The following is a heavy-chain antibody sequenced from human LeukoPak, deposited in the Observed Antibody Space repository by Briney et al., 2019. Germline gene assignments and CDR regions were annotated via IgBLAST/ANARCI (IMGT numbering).Heavy chain of an antibody. CDR2: ISGSGGST. CDR1: GFTFSSYA. Sequence: PGGSLRLSCAASGFTFSSYAMSWVRQAPGKGLEWVSAISGSGGSTYYADSVKGRFTISRDNAKNSLYLQVNSLRAEDTAVYYCARYTGYTSSWGVGYYYYMDVWGKGTTVTVSS. J-gene: IGHJ6*03. CDR3: ARYTGYTSSWGVGYYYYMDV. V-gene: IGHV3-23*01. D-gene: IGHD6-13*01.